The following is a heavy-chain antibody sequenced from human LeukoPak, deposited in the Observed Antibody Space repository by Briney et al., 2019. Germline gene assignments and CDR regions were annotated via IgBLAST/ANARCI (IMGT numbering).Heavy chain of an antibody. V-gene: IGHV3-23*01. Sequence: GGSLRLSCAASGFTFSSYAMSWVRQAPGKGLEWVSSISGSSGTIDYADSVKGRFTISRDNAKNSLFLQMNSLRAEDTAVYYCAGGLRYFDWLLPNFEYWGQGTLVTVSS. CDR1: GFTFSSYA. D-gene: IGHD3-9*01. CDR2: ISGSSGTI. CDR3: AGGLRYFDWLLPNFEY. J-gene: IGHJ4*02.